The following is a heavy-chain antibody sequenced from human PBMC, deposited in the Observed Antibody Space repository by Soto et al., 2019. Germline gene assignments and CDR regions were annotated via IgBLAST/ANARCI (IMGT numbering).Heavy chain of an antibody. J-gene: IGHJ3*02. Sequence: GGSLRLSCAASGFTFSSYEMNWVRQAPGKGLEWVSYTSSSGSTIYYADSVKGRFTISRDNAKNSLYLQMNSLRAEDTAVYYCAREIFFKMIGAEKPVNPPSGAFDIWGQGTMVTVSS. CDR3: AREIFFKMIGAEKPVNPPSGAFDI. CDR2: TSSSGSTI. D-gene: IGHD3-22*01. CDR1: GFTFSSYE. V-gene: IGHV3-48*03.